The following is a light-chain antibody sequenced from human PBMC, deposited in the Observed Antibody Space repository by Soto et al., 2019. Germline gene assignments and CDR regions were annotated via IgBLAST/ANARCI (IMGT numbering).Light chain of an antibody. CDR1: SSDVGNYDL. J-gene: IGLJ1*01. Sequence: QSALTQPASVSASPGQSITISCTGTSSDVGNYDLVSWYQQHPGKAPKLMIYEGSKRPSGVSNRFSGSKSGNTASLTVSGLQAEDEDDYYCCSYAGSNTFVFGTGTKVTVL. CDR2: EGS. V-gene: IGLV2-23*01. CDR3: CSYAGSNTFV.